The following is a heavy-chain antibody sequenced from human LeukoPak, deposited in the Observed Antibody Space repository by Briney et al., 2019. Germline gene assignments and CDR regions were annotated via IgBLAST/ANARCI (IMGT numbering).Heavy chain of an antibody. CDR3: ASVIYYGSGSYGFAFDI. CDR2: IYPGDSDT. D-gene: IGHD3-10*01. J-gene: IGHJ3*02. Sequence: GESLKISCKGSGYSFTSYWIGCVRQMPGKGLEWMGIIYPGDSDTRYSPSFQGQVTISADKSISTAYLQWSSLKASDTAMYYCASVIYYGSGSYGFAFDIWGQGTMVTVSS. CDR1: GYSFTSYW. V-gene: IGHV5-51*01.